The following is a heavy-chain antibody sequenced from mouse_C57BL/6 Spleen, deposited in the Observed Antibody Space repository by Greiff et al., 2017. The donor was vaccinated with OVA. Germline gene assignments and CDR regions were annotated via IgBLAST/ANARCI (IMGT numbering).Heavy chain of an antibody. CDR2: IDPETGGT. CDR3: TRGGTAQATGFAY. D-gene: IGHD3-2*02. CDR1: GYTFTDYE. J-gene: IGHJ3*01. V-gene: IGHV1-15*01. Sequence: VKLQESGAELVRPGASVTLSCKASGYTFTDYEMHWVKQTPVHGLEWIGAIDPETGGTAYNQKFKGKAILTADKSSSTAYMELRSLTSEDSAVYYCTRGGTAQATGFAYWGQGTLVTVSA.